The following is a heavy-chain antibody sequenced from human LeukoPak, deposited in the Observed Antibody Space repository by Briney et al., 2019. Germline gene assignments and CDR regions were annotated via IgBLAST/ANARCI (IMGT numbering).Heavy chain of an antibody. CDR3: ARVRAVAGWFDP. CDR2: INPNSGGT. V-gene: IGHV1-2*02. Sequence: ASVKVSCKASGYTFTGYYMHWVRQAPGQGLECMGWINPNSGGTNYAQKFQGRVTMTRDTSISTAYMELSRLRSDDTAVYYCARVRAVAGWFDPWGQGTLVTVSS. CDR1: GYTFTGYY. D-gene: IGHD6-19*01. J-gene: IGHJ5*02.